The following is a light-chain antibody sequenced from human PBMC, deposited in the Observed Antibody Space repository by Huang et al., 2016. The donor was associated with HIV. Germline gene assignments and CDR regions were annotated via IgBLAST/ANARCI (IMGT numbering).Light chain of an antibody. J-gene: IGKJ4*01. V-gene: IGKV1-9*01. CDR3: QQLNSYPSLT. CDR2: AAS. Sequence: IQLTQFPSSLSASVGDRVTITCRASQGIGTHLAWYQQKPGRAPDLLIYAASTLKSGVPSRFSGGGSGRDVTLTISSLQPEDFATYYCQQLNSYPSLTFGRGTKVEIK. CDR1: QGIGTH.